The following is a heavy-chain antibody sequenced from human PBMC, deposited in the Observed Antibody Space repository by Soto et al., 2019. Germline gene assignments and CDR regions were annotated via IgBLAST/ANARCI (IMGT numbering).Heavy chain of an antibody. CDR1: GFTFSNYA. CDR3: AKFGGTVDY. CDR2: ISGSGGST. V-gene: IGHV3-23*01. J-gene: IGHJ4*02. D-gene: IGHD3-3*01. Sequence: GGSLRLSCAASGFTFSNYAMSWVRQAPGKGLEWVSAISGSGGSTYYADSVKGRFTVSRDNSKNTLYLQMNSLRVEDTAIYYCAKFGGTVDYWGQGTLVTVSS.